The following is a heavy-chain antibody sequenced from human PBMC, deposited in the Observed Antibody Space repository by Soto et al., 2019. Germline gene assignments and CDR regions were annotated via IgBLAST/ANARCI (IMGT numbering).Heavy chain of an antibody. D-gene: IGHD3-22*01. J-gene: IGHJ5*02. CDR3: ARDNYYYYDSSGSTGGDWFDP. CDR2: IYYSGST. CDR1: GGSISSGGYY. Sequence: LSLTCTVSGGSISSGGYYWSWIRQHPGKGLEWIGYIYYSGSTYYNPSLKSRVTISVDTSKNQFSLKLSSVTAADTAVYYCARDNYYYYDSSGSTGGDWFDPWGQGTLVTVSS. V-gene: IGHV4-31*03.